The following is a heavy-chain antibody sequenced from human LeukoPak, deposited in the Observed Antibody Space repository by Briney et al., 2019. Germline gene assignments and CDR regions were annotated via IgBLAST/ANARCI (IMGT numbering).Heavy chain of an antibody. J-gene: IGHJ4*02. CDR2: INSDGSST. Sequence: GGSLRLSCAASGFTFSSYWMHWVRHAPGKGLVWVSRINSDGSSTSYADSVKGRFTISRDNAKNTLYLQMNSLRAEDTAVYYCARVGGYYYDSSGSFDYWGQGTLVTVSS. V-gene: IGHV3-74*01. D-gene: IGHD3-22*01. CDR1: GFTFSSYW. CDR3: ARVGGYYYDSSGSFDY.